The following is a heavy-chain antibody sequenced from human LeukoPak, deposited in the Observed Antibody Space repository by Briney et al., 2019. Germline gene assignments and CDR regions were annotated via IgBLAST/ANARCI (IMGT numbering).Heavy chain of an antibody. D-gene: IGHD6-13*01. CDR2: INPNSGGT. CDR3: ARPGVAAAGVYYYYGMDV. J-gene: IGHJ6*02. V-gene: IGHV1-2*02. Sequence: ASVKVSCKASGYTFTGYYMHWVRQAPGQGLAWMGWINPNSGGTNYAQKFQGRVTMTRDTSISTAYMELSRPRSDDTAVYYCARPGVAAAGVYYYYGMDVWGQGTTVTVSS. CDR1: GYTFTGYY.